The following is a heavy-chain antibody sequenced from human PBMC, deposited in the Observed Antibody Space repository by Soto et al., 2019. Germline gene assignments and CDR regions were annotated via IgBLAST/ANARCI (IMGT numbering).Heavy chain of an antibody. V-gene: IGHV4-30-4*01. CDR1: GGSISSGDYY. Sequence: QVQLQESGPGLVKPSQTLSLTCTVSGGSISSGDYYWSWIRQPPGKGLEGIGYIYYSGSTYYNPSLKSRVTISVDTSKNQFSLKLSSVTAADTAVYSCARGRRYSSSWYYFDYWGQGTLVTVSS. CDR3: ARGRRYSSSWYYFDY. CDR2: IYYSGST. D-gene: IGHD6-13*01. J-gene: IGHJ4*02.